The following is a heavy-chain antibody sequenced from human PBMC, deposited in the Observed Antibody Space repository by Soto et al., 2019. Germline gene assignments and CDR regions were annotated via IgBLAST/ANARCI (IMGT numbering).Heavy chain of an antibody. CDR1: GNTFSGYY. D-gene: IGHD3-22*01. CDR2: INPNSGGT. V-gene: IGHV1-2*04. J-gene: IGHJ3*02. CDR3: ARENYHYDSSGYYVEARDAFDI. Sequence: GASVKVSCKSSGNTFSGYYIHWVRQAPGQGLEWMGWINPNSGGTSYAQKFQGWVTMTRDTSISTAYMELSRLRSDDTAVYYCARENYHYDSSGYYVEARDAFDIWGQGTMVTVSS.